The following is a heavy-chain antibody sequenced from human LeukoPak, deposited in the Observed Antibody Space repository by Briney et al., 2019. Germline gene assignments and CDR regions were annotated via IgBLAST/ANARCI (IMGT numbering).Heavy chain of an antibody. J-gene: IGHJ4*02. CDR3: ARTPIQLWLGSFDY. V-gene: IGHV4-39*01. CDR1: GGSISSSSYY. D-gene: IGHD5-18*01. CDR2: IYYSGST. Sequence: SETLSLTCTVSGGSISSSSYYWGWIRQPPGKGLEWIGSIYYSGSTYYNPSLKSRVTISVDTSKNQFSLKLSSVTAADTAVYYCARTPIQLWLGSFDYWGQGTLVTVSS.